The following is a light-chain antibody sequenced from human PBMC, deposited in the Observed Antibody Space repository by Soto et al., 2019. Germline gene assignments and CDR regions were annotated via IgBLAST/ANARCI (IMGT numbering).Light chain of an antibody. CDR2: KSS. CDR3: QQYSSYST. V-gene: IGKV1-5*03. CDR1: QSISSW. J-gene: IGKJ1*01. Sequence: DIQMTQSPSTLSASVGDRVTITCRASQSISSWWAWYQQKPGKAPKLLIYKSSNLESGVPSRFSGSGSGTEFSLTISSLQPDDVATYYCQQYSSYSTFGQGTKVEIK.